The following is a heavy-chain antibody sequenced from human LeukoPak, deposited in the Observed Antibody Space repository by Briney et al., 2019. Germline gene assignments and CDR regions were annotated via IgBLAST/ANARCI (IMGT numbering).Heavy chain of an antibody. V-gene: IGHV4-59*01. J-gene: IGHJ5*02. D-gene: IGHD1-26*01. CDR1: GGSISSYY. CDR2: IYYSGST. CDR3: ARVIREWERPGWFDP. Sequence: SETLSLTCTVSGGSISSYYWSWIRQPPGKGLEWVGYIYYSGSTDYNPSLKSRVTISVDTSKNQFSLKLSSVTAADTAVYYCARVIREWERPGWFDPWGQGTLVTVSS.